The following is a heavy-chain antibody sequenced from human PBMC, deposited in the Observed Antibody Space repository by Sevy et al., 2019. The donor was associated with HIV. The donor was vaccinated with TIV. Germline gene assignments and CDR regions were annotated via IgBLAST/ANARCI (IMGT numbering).Heavy chain of an antibody. Sequence: GGSLRLSCAASGFTFSSYWMHWVRQAPGKGLVWVSRINSDGSSTSYADSVKGRFTVSRDNAKNTLYLQMNSLRAEDTAVYYCRVAATYDAFDIWGQGTMVTVSS. J-gene: IGHJ3*02. CDR1: GFTFSSYW. CDR3: RVAATYDAFDI. D-gene: IGHD2-15*01. V-gene: IGHV3-74*01. CDR2: INSDGSST.